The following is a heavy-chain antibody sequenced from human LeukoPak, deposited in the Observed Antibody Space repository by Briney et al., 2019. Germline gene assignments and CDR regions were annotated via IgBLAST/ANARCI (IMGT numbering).Heavy chain of an antibody. D-gene: IGHD3-22*01. CDR3: ARTDSSGYVNY. CDR1: GFTFSSYS. CDR2: ISSSSSHI. Sequence: GGSLRLSCAASGFTFSSYSMNWVRQAPGKGLEWVSSISSSSSHIYYADSVKGRFTISRDNAKNSLYLQMNSLRAEDTAVYYCARTDSSGYVNYWGQGTLVTVSS. J-gene: IGHJ4*02. V-gene: IGHV3-21*01.